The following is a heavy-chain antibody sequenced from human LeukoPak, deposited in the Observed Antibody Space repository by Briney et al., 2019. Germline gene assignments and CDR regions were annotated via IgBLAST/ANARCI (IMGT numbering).Heavy chain of an antibody. V-gene: IGHV3-21*01. D-gene: IGHD2-15*01. Sequence: GGSLRLSCAASGFTFSSYSMNWVRQAPGKGLEWVSSISSSSSYIYYADSVKGRFTISRDNAKNSLYLQMNSLRAEDTAVYHCARDRLRGYCSGGSCYSDAFDIWGQGTMVTVSS. CDR1: GFTFSSYS. CDR2: ISSSSSYI. CDR3: ARDRLRGYCSGGSCYSDAFDI. J-gene: IGHJ3*02.